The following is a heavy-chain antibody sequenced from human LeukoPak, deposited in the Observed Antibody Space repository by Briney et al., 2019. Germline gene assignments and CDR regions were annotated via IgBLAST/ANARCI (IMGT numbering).Heavy chain of an antibody. CDR3: AREPYCSSTSCSGRGY. V-gene: IGHV3-21*01. J-gene: IGHJ4*02. Sequence: PGGSLRLSCAASGFTFSSYSMNWVRQAPGKGLEWVSSISSSSSYIYYADSVKGRFTISRDNAKNSLYLQMNSLRAEDTAVYYCAREPYCSSTSCSGRGYWGQGTLVTVSS. D-gene: IGHD2-2*01. CDR1: GFTFSSYS. CDR2: ISSSSSYI.